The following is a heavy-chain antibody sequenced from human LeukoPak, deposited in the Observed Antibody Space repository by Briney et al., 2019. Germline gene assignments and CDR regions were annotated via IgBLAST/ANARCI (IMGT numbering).Heavy chain of an antibody. CDR1: GFTFSSYG. CDR2: IWYDGSNK. J-gene: IGHJ4*02. Sequence: GGSLRLSCAASGFTFSSYGMHWVRQAPGKGLEWVAVIWYDGSNKYYADSVKGRFTISRDNSKNTLYLQMNSLRAEDTAVYYCARERQQLARGYFDYWGQGTLVTASS. CDR3: ARERQQLARGYFDY. D-gene: IGHD6-13*01. V-gene: IGHV3-33*08.